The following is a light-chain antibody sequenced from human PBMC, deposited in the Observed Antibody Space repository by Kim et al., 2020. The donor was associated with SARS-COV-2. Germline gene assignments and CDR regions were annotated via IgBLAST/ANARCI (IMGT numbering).Light chain of an antibody. J-gene: IGLJ3*02. CDR1: KLGDKY. CDR2: QDS. V-gene: IGLV3-1*01. Sequence: VSVSQGQTASNTCSGDKLGDKYSCWYQQKPGQSPVLVIYQDSKRPSGIPERFSGSNSGNTATLTISGTQAMDEADYYCQAWDSSRVFGGGTQLTVL. CDR3: QAWDSSRV.